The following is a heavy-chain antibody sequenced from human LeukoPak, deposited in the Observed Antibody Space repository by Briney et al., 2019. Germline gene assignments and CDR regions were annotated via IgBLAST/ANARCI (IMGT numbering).Heavy chain of an antibody. Sequence: ASVKVSCKASGYTFTGYYMHWVRQAPGQGLEWMGWINPNSGGTNYAQKFQGRVTMTRDTSISTAYMELSRLRSDDTAVYYCARIGGYGVTYYYDSSGYYYFDYWGQGTLVTVSS. CDR1: GYTFTGYY. J-gene: IGHJ4*02. CDR2: INPNSGGT. D-gene: IGHD3-22*01. V-gene: IGHV1-2*02. CDR3: ARIGGYGVTYYYDSSGYYYFDY.